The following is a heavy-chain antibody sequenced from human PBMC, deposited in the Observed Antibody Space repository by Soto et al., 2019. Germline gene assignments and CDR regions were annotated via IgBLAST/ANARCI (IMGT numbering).Heavy chain of an antibody. CDR1: GGSISSSSYY. D-gene: IGHD3-3*01. J-gene: IGHJ6*03. CDR2: IYYSGST. CDR3: ARHVDYDFWSGYYYYYYMDV. V-gene: IGHV4-39*01. Sequence: QLQLQESGPGLVKPSETLSLTCTVSGGSISSSSYYWGWIHQPPGKGLEWIGSIYYSGSTYYNPSLKSRVTISVDTSKNQFSLKLSSVTAADTAVYYCARHVDYDFWSGYYYYYYMDVWGKGTTVTVSS.